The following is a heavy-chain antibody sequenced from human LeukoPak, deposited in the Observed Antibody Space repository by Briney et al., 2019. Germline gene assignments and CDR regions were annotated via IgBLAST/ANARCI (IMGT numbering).Heavy chain of an antibody. CDR1: GGSISSYY. CDR2: IYTSGST. J-gene: IGHJ4*02. D-gene: IGHD6-6*01. Sequence: SETLSLTCTVSGGSISSYYWSWIRQPGGKGLEWIGRIYTSGSTNYNPSLKSRVTMSVDTSKNQFSLKLSSVTAADTAVYYCARSYSSSSMAFDCWGQGTLVTVSS. CDR3: ARSYSSSSMAFDC. V-gene: IGHV4-4*07.